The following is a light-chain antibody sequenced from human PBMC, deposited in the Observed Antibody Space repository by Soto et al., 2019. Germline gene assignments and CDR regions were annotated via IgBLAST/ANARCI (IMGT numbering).Light chain of an antibody. Sequence: DIQMTQSPSSLSAYVGDRITITRRASQGIANYLAWFQQKPGKAPKLLIFAASTLQSGVPSRFSGSGSGTDFTLTVRSLQPEDVATYYCQKYDSAPYTFGQGTKLEIK. J-gene: IGKJ2*01. CDR3: QKYDSAPYT. CDR1: QGIANY. V-gene: IGKV1-27*01. CDR2: AAS.